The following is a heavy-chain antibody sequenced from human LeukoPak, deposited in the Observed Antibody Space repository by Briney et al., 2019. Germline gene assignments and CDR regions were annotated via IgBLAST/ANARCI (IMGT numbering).Heavy chain of an antibody. CDR1: GGTFSSYA. J-gene: IGHJ3*02. D-gene: IGHD3-10*01. CDR3: ARSSPGTANDAFYI. CDR2: IIPIFGTA. V-gene: IGHV1-69*06. Sequence: SVKVSCKASGGTFSSYAISWVRQAPGQGLEWMGGIIPIFGTANYAQKFQGRVTITADKSTTTAYMELSSLRSEDTAVYYCARSSPGTANDAFYIWGQGTLGTVSS.